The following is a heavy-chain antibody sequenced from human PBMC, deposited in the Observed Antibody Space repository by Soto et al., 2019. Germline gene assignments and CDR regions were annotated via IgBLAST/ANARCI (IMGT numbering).Heavy chain of an antibody. CDR3: GFGRFPSPVFDI. J-gene: IGHJ3*02. D-gene: IGHD3-10*01. Sequence: SETLSLTCAVYGGSFSGYYWTWIRQPPGTGLEWIGEINHNGSTNYNPSLKSRVTISVDTSKNQFSLKLSSVTAADTAVYYCGFGRFPSPVFDIWGQGTMVTVSS. CDR1: GGSFSGYY. V-gene: IGHV4-34*01. CDR2: INHNGST.